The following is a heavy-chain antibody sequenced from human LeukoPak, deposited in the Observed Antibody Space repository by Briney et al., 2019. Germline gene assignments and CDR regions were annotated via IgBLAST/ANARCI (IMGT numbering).Heavy chain of an antibody. D-gene: IGHD3-3*01. CDR3: ALLGVVNPILGY. CDR2: ISYDGSNK. V-gene: IGHV3-30-3*01. CDR1: GFTFSSYA. J-gene: IGHJ4*02. Sequence: PGGSLRLSCAASGFTFSSYAMHWVRQAPGKGLEWVAVISYDGSNKYYADSVKGRFTISRDNSKNTLYLQMNSLRAEDTAVYYCALLGVVNPILGYWGQGTLVTVSS.